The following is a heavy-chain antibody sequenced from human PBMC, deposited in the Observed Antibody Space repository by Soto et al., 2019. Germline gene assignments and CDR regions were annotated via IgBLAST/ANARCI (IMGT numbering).Heavy chain of an antibody. V-gene: IGHV3-23*01. J-gene: IGHJ4*02. Sequence: HPGGSLRLSCAASGFTFSIYAMTWVRQAPGKGLEWVSGLSSSGGTTHYADSVEGRFTISRDNSKNTLFLQMNSLRAEDTAVYYCAKLPRGSSPENDYWGQGTLVTVSS. D-gene: IGHD6-6*01. CDR3: AKLPRGSSPENDY. CDR2: LSSSGGTT. CDR1: GFTFSIYA.